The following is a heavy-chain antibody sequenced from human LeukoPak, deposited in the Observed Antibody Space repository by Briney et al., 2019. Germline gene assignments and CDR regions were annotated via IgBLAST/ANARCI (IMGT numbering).Heavy chain of an antibody. CDR2: INHSGST. CDR1: GGSFSGYY. V-gene: IGHV4-34*01. Sequence: PSETLSLTCAVYGGSFSGYYWSWIRQPPGKGLEWIGEINHSGSTNYNPSLKSRVTISVDTSKNQFSLKLSSVTAADTAVYYCARGGGCSLRFWGQGTLVTVSS. J-gene: IGHJ4*02. D-gene: IGHD3-3*01. CDR3: ARGGGCSLRF.